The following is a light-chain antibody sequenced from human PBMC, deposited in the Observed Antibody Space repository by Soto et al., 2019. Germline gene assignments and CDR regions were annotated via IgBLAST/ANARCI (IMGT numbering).Light chain of an antibody. V-gene: IGLV2-14*03. Sequence: QSALTQPASVSGSPGQSITISCTGTSSDVGYYNYVSWYHQHPGKAPKLMIYDVRYRPSGVSDRFSGSKSGNTASLTLSGLQAEDEADYYCSSYTSSSTLVFGTGTKLTVL. J-gene: IGLJ1*01. CDR2: DVR. CDR1: SSDVGYYNY. CDR3: SSYTSSSTLV.